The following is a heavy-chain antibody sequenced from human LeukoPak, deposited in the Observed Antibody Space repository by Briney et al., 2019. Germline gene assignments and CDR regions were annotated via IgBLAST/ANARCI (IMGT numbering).Heavy chain of an antibody. V-gene: IGHV1-2*02. CDR1: GYTFTSSY. J-gene: IGHJ3*01. CDR2: INPNSGGT. D-gene: IGHD3-10*01. CDR3: ARDGGAVWFGVGN. Sequence: ASVKVSCKASGYTFTSSYMHWVRQAPGQGLEWMGWINPNSGGTNYAQKFQGRVTMTRDTSISTAYMELSRLRSDDTAVYYCARDGGAVWFGVGNWGQGTMVTVSS.